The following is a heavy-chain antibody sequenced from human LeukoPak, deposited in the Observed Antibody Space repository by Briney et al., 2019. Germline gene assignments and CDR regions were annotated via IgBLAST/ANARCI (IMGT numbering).Heavy chain of an antibody. CDR3: AKIRGSSGLYYFDY. CDR1: GFTFSSYA. V-gene: IGHV3-23*01. CDR2: ISGSGGST. J-gene: IGHJ4*02. D-gene: IGHD6-19*01. Sequence: PGGSLRLSCAASGFTFSSYAMSWVRQAPGKGLEWVSTISGSGGSTYYADSVKGRFTISRDNSKNTVYLQMNSLRAEDTAVYYCAKIRGSSGLYYFDYWGQGTLVTVSS.